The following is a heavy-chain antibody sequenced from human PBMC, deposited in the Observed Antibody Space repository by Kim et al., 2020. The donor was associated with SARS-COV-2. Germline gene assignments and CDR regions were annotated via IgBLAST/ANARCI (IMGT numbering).Heavy chain of an antibody. D-gene: IGHD3-10*01. CDR1: GFTFSSYG. Sequence: GGSLRLSCAASGFTFSSYGMHWVSQAPGKGLEWVAVIWYDGSNKYYADSVKGRFTISRDNSKNTLYLQMNSLRAEDTAVYYCATTYYYGSGSYPHDAFDIWGQGTMVTVSS. V-gene: IGHV3-33*01. CDR3: ATTYYYGSGSYPHDAFDI. CDR2: IWYDGSNK. J-gene: IGHJ3*02.